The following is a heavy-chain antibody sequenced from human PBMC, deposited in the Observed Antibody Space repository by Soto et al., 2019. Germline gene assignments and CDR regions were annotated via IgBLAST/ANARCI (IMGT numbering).Heavy chain of an antibody. J-gene: IGHJ3*02. D-gene: IGHD3-22*01. Sequence: ASVKVSCKASGYTFTSYGISCVRQAPGQVLEWMGWISAYNGNTNYAQKLQGRVTMTTGTSTSTAYMELRSLRSDDTAVYYCARDRRGNYYDSSGYRDPNAFDIWGQGTMVTVSS. CDR2: ISAYNGNT. CDR3: ARDRRGNYYDSSGYRDPNAFDI. V-gene: IGHV1-18*04. CDR1: GYTFTSYG.